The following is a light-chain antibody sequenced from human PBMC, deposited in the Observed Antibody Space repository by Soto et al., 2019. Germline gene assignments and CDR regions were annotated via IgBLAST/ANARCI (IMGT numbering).Light chain of an antibody. J-gene: IGKJ4*01. CDR3: AYYGNTII. Sequence: EIVLTQSPGTLSLSPGGRVTLSCRTSQSISNDHLGWYQQKPGQAPRLLIHGTSNRATGIPDRFSGSGSGTDFTLTFSRLEHEDTAVYYCAYYGNTIIFGGGTKVEIK. V-gene: IGKV3-20*01. CDR1: QSISNDH. CDR2: GTS.